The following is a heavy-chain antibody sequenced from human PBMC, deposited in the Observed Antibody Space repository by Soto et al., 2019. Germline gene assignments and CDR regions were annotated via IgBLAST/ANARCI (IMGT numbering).Heavy chain of an antibody. CDR1: GGSISSGGYY. CDR3: ARCSPTYYYYGMDV. D-gene: IGHD3-10*02. V-gene: IGHV4-31*03. CDR2: IYYSGST. J-gene: IGHJ6*02. Sequence: SETLSLTCHVSGGSISSGGYYWSWIRQHPGKVLEWIGYIYYSGSTYYDPSLKSRVTISVDTSKNQFSLKLSSVTAADTAVYYCARCSPTYYYYGMDVWGQGTTVTVSS.